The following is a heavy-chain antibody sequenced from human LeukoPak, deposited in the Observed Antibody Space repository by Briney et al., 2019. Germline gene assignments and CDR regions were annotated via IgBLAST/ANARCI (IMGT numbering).Heavy chain of an antibody. Sequence: SQTLSLTCSVSGGSISGGSYYWRWIRQAAGKGLEWIGRVYTSGSTDYSPSLESRVTISVDTSKNQFSLRLTSVSAADTAVYYCAREAGYTNTWYLSWGQGTLVTVSS. D-gene: IGHD6-13*01. CDR3: AREAGYTNTWYLS. J-gene: IGHJ4*02. V-gene: IGHV4-61*02. CDR1: GGSISGGSYY. CDR2: VYTSGST.